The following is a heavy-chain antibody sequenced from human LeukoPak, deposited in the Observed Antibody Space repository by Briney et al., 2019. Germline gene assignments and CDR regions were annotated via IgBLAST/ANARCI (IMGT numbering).Heavy chain of an antibody. D-gene: IGHD4-17*01. CDR2: IYSSGST. CDR1: GFTFSNYN. Sequence: PGGSLRLSCAASGFTFSNYNMNWVRQAPGKGLEWVSVIYSSGSTYYADSVKGRFTISRDNSKNTLYLQMNSLRAEDTAVYYCARDLYGVSHDYWGQGTLVTVSS. CDR3: ARDLYGVSHDY. V-gene: IGHV3-53*01. J-gene: IGHJ4*02.